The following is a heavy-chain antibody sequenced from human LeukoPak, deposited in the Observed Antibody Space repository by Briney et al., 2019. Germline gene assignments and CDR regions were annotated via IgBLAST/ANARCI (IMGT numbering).Heavy chain of an antibody. J-gene: IGHJ4*02. V-gene: IGHV1-18*01. D-gene: IGHD5-18*01. CDR3: ARDSGLGYSYGRDY. CDR1: GYTFTSYG. CDR2: ISAYNGNT. Sequence: ASVKVSCKASGYTFTSYGISWVRQAPGQGLEWMGWISAYNGNTNYAQKLQGRVTMTTDTSTGTAYMELRSLRSDDTAVYYCARDSGLGYSYGRDYWGQGTLVTVSS.